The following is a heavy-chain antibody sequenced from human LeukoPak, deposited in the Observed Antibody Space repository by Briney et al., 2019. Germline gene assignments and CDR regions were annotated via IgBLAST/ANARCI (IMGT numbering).Heavy chain of an antibody. CDR1: GFTVSSNY. Sequence: GGSLRLSCAASGFTVSSNYMSWVRQAPGKGLEWVSVTYTGGSTNYADSVKGRFSISRDNSKNTLYLQMNSLRAEDTAVYYCTREAFWGQGTLVTVSS. J-gene: IGHJ4*02. V-gene: IGHV3-53*01. CDR2: TYTGGST. CDR3: TREAF.